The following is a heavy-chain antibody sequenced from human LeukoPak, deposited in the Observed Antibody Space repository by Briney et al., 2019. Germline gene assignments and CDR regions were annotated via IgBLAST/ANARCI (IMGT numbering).Heavy chain of an antibody. J-gene: IGHJ5*02. V-gene: IGHV4-34*01. Sequence: WETLSLTCAVYGGSFSGYYWSWLRQPPGKGLEWIGEINHSGSTNYKPSLKSRVTISVDTSKNQFSLKLSSVTAAGTAVYYCARGLQLWLRGVWYWFDPWGQGTLVTVSS. CDR2: INHSGST. CDR3: ARGLQLWLRGVWYWFDP. D-gene: IGHD5-18*01. CDR1: GGSFSGYY.